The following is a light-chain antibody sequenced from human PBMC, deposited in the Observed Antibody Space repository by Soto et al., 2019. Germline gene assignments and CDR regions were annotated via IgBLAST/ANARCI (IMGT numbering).Light chain of an antibody. J-gene: IGLJ1*01. CDR1: SSDVGSYNL. CDR3: CSYGGSTSHV. V-gene: IGLV2-23*02. CDR2: EVS. Sequence: QSALTQPASVSGSPGQSITISCTGTSSDVGSYNLVSWYQQHPGKAPKVMIYEVSKRPSGVSNRFSGSKSGNTASLTISGVQAEDEADYYCCSYGGSTSHVFGTGTKLTVL.